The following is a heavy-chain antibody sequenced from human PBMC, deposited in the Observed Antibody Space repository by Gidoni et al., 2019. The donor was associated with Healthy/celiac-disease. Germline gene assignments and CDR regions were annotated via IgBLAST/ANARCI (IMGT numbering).Heavy chain of an antibody. V-gene: IGHV4-61*02. Sequence: QVQLQESGPGLVKPSQTLSLTCTVSGGSISSGSYYWSWIRQPAGKGLEWIGRIYTSGSTNYNPALKSRVTISVDTSKNQFSLKLSSVTAADTAVYYCAREGGVDYWGQGTLVTVSS. CDR3: AREGGVDY. D-gene: IGHD3-16*01. CDR2: IYTSGST. CDR1: GGSISSGSYY. J-gene: IGHJ4*02.